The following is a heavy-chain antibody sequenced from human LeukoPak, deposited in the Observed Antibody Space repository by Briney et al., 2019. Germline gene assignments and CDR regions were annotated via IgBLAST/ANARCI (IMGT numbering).Heavy chain of an antibody. Sequence: ASVKISCKASGYTHYMHWVRQAPGQGLERMGIISPSGGSTDYAQKFKGRVTMTRDTSTTTVYMDLSSLTSEDTAVYYCATLGDGSSDIDYWGQGTLVTVSS. D-gene: IGHD6-13*01. CDR3: ATLGDGSSDIDY. CDR2: ISPSGGST. J-gene: IGHJ4*02. V-gene: IGHV1-46*01. CDR1: GYTHY.